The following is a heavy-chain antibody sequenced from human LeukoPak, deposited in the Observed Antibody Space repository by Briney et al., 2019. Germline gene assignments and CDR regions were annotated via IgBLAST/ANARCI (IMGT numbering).Heavy chain of an antibody. D-gene: IGHD3-3*01. CDR2: MSGVGGHT. Sequence: GGSLRLSCAASGFTFSSYAMSWVRQAPGKGLEWVSAMSGVGGHTYDSDSVKGRFTISRDNSKNTLYLQMNSLRAEDTAVYHCAKSSGYDFLAFDYWGQGTLVTVSS. V-gene: IGHV3-23*01. CDR1: GFTFSSYA. J-gene: IGHJ4*02. CDR3: AKSSGYDFLAFDY.